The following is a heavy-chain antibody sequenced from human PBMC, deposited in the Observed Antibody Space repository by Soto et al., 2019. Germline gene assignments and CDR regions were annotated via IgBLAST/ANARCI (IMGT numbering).Heavy chain of an antibody. J-gene: IGHJ4*02. CDR3: STTTVTTSRVDY. D-gene: IGHD4-17*01. CDR1: GFTFSNAW. Sequence: EVQLVESGGGLVKPGGSLRLSCAASGFTFSNAWMSWVRQAPGKGLEWVGRIKSKTDGGTTDYAAPVKGRFTISRDNAKNTLYLQMNSMKTEDAAVYYCSTTTVTTSRVDYWGQGTLVTVSS. CDR2: IKSKTDGGTT. V-gene: IGHV3-15*01.